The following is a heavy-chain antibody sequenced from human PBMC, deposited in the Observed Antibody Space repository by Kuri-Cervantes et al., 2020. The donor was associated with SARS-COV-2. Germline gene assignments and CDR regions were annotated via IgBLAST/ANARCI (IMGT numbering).Heavy chain of an antibody. J-gene: IGHJ6*02. D-gene: IGHD1-7*01. CDR3: VKDLSNWNLYFVYYYGMDV. CDR1: GFTFSSYA. CDR2: ISSNGGST. V-gene: IGHV3-64D*06. Sequence: GGSLRLSCAASGFTFSSYAMHWVRQAPGKGLEYVSAISSNGGSTYYADSVKGRFTISRDNSKNTLYLQMSSLRAEDTAVYYCVKDLSNWNLYFVYYYGMDVWGQGTTVTVSS.